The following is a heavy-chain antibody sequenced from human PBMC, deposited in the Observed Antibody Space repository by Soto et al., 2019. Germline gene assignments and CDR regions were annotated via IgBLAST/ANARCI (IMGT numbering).Heavy chain of an antibody. D-gene: IGHD2-8*02. Sequence: PSETLSLTCTVSGGSISSYYWSWIRQPPGKGLEWIGYIYYSGSTNYNPSLKSRVTISVDTSKNQFSLKLSSVTAADTAVYYCARVSGLVENLPHFDYWGQGTLVTVSS. CDR1: GGSISSYY. V-gene: IGHV4-59*01. CDR2: IYYSGST. J-gene: IGHJ4*02. CDR3: ARVSGLVENLPHFDY.